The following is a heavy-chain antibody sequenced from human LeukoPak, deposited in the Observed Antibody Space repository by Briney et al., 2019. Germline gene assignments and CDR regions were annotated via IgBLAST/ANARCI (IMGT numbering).Heavy chain of an antibody. V-gene: IGHV1-18*01. CDR1: GYTFTNYA. CDR3: AVILGATGHDAFDI. J-gene: IGHJ3*02. CDR2: ISAYNGNT. Sequence: ASVKVSCKASGYTFTNYAISWVRQAPGQGLEWMGWISAYNGNTKYTQKFQGRVTLTTDTSTSTAYMELRSLRSDDTAVYYCAVILGATGHDAFDIWGQGTMVTISS. D-gene: IGHD1-26*01.